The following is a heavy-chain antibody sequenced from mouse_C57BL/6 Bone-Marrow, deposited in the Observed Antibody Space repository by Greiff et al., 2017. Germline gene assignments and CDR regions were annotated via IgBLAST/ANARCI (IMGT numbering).Heavy chain of an antibody. J-gene: IGHJ3*01. D-gene: IGHD1-1*01. V-gene: IGHV1-63*01. Sequence: QVQLQQSGAELVRPGTSVKMSCKASGYTFTNYWIGWAKQRPGHGLEWIGDIYPGGGYTNYNEKFKGKATLTADKSSSTAYMQFSSLTSEDSAIYYCAREGGEGSSFFAYWGQGTLVTVSA. CDR3: AREGGEGSSFFAY. CDR1: GYTFTNYW. CDR2: IYPGGGYT.